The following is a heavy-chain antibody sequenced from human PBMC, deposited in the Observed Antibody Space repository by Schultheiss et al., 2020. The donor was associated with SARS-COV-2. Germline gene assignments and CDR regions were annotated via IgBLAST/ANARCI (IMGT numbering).Heavy chain of an antibody. J-gene: IGHJ6*02. CDR1: GYTFTSYG. Sequence: ASVKVSCKASGYTFTSYGISWVRQAPGQGLEWMGWISAYNGNTNYAQKLQGRVTMTTDTSTSTAYMELRSLRSDDTAVYYCARVRGVGVVVVPAAMSLRYGLDVWGQGTTVTVSS. CDR3: ARVRGVGVVVVPAAMSLRYGLDV. CDR2: ISAYNGNT. D-gene: IGHD2-2*01. V-gene: IGHV1-18*01.